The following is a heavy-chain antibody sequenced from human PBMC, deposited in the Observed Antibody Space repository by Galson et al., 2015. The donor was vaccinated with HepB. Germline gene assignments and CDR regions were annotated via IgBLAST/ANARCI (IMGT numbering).Heavy chain of an antibody. Sequence: SLRLSCAASGLSFSSYAMGWVRQAPGKGLEWVAVIWYDGSDGYYADSVKGRFTISRDNSKNTLYLQMDSLRADDTAVYYCTGDKDTALDYWGQGTLVTVSS. D-gene: IGHD2-21*02. CDR3: TGDKDTALDY. CDR1: GLSFSSYA. J-gene: IGHJ4*02. CDR2: IWYDGSDG. V-gene: IGHV3-33*01.